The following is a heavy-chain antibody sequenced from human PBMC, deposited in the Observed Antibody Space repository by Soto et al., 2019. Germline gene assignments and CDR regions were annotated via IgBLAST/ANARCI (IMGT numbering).Heavy chain of an antibody. CDR2: ISAHNGNT. CDR3: ARGRYGDH. V-gene: IGHV1-18*01. CDR1: GYAFTTYG. D-gene: IGHD1-1*01. Sequence: QVHLVQSGAEVKKPGASVKVSCKGSGYAFTTYGITWVRQAPGQGLEWMGWISAHNGNTNYAQKLQGRVTVTRDTSTSTAYMELRSLRSDDTAGYYCARGRYGDHWGQGALVTVSS. J-gene: IGHJ4*02.